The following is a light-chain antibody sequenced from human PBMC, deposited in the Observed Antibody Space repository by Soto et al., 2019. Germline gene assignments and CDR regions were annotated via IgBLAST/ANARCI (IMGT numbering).Light chain of an antibody. Sequence: IVLTQSPDTLSLSPGERATLSSRASQSVSSYLAWYQQKPGQAPRLLIYDASNRATGIPARFSGSGSGTDFTLTISSLEPEDFAVYYCQQRSNWPPDTFGGGTKVEIK. J-gene: IGKJ4*01. CDR2: DAS. CDR3: QQRSNWPPDT. V-gene: IGKV3-11*01. CDR1: QSVSSY.